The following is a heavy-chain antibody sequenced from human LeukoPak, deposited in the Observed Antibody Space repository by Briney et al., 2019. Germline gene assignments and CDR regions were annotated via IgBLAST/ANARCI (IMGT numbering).Heavy chain of an antibody. V-gene: IGHV3-21*01. J-gene: IGHJ4*02. D-gene: IGHD1-26*01. CDR2: ISSSSSYI. Sequence: PGGSLRLSCAASGFTFSSYSMNWVRQAPGKGLEWVSSISSSSSYIYYADSVKGRFTISRDNAKNSLYLQMNSLRAEDTAVYYCARPRYGGPGGGFDYWGQGTLVTVSS. CDR3: ARPRYGGPGGGFDY. CDR1: GFTFSSYS.